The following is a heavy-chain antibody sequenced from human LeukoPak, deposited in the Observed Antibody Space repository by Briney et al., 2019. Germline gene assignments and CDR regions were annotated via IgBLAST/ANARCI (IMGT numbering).Heavy chain of an antibody. V-gene: IGHV1-2*02. D-gene: IGHD3-22*01. CDR3: AGVDSSGYYYGY. Sequence: ASVKVSCKASGYTFTGYYMHWVRQAPGQGLEWMGWINPNSGGTNYAQKLQGRVTMTTDTSTSTAYMELRSLRSDDTAVYYCAGVDSSGYYYGYWGQGTLVTVSS. J-gene: IGHJ4*02. CDR1: GYTFTGYY. CDR2: INPNSGGT.